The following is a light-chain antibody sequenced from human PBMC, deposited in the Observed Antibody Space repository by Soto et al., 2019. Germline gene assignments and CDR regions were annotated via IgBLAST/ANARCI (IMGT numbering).Light chain of an antibody. CDR3: GTWNSRLTAYV. CDR2: DNT. J-gene: IGLJ1*01. Sequence: QSVLTQPPSVSAAPGQKVTISCFGSGSNMGSNYLYWYQQFPGTAPTLLIFDNTTRPSAIPHRFSGSKSGTSATLGIIGLQTGEEAAYYCGTWNSRLTAYVFGTGTKVTVL. V-gene: IGLV1-51*01. CDR1: GSNMGSNY.